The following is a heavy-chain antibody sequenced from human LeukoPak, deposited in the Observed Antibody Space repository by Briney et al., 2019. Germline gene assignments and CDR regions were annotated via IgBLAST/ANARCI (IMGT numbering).Heavy chain of an antibody. Sequence: SETLSLTCTVSGGSISSYYWSWIRQPPGKGLEWIGYIYYSGGTNYNPSLKSRVTISVDTSKNQFSLKLSSVTAADTAVYYCARGGRAAKLDYWGQGTLVTVPS. CDR3: ARGGRAAKLDY. J-gene: IGHJ4*02. CDR2: IYYSGGT. D-gene: IGHD6-13*01. V-gene: IGHV4-59*01. CDR1: GGSISSYY.